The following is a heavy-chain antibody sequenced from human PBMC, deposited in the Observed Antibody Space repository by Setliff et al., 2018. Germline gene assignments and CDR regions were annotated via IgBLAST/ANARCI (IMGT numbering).Heavy chain of an antibody. CDR1: GYSISSGYY. J-gene: IGHJ3*02. CDR2: FHHRGST. D-gene: IGHD2-21*01. V-gene: IGHV4-38-2*02. CDR3: ARDNQIAAYAFDI. Sequence: SETLSLTCVVSGYSISSGYYWGWIRQPPGKGLEWIGSFHHRGSTYYNPSLSGRVSISVDTSKNQFSMRLSSVTAADTAVYYCARDNQIAAYAFDIWGQGTMVTVSS.